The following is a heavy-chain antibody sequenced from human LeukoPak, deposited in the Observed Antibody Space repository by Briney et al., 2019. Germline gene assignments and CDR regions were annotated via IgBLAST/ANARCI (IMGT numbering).Heavy chain of an antibody. CDR2: INTNTGNP. D-gene: IGHD3-3*01. CDR1: GGTFSSYA. V-gene: IGHV7-4-1*02. J-gene: IGHJ4*02. CDR3: ARKVTTATIFGVVILFDY. Sequence: LRASVKVSCKASGGTFSSYAMNWVRQAPGQGLEWMGWINTNTGNPTYAQGFTGRFVFSLDTSVSTAYLQISSLKAEDTAVYYCARKVTTATIFGVVILFDYWGQGTLVTVSS.